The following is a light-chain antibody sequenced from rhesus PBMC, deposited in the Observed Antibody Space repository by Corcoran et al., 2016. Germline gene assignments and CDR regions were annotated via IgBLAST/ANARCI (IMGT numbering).Light chain of an antibody. CDR1: SSDLVGYNY. CDR2: EVS. J-gene: IGLJ1*01. V-gene: IGLV2-32*02. CDR3: SSYAVSNTSI. Sequence: QAALTQPRSVSGSPGQSVTISCTGTSSDLVGYNYVSWYQQHPGTAPKLMIYEVSKRPSGVSEFFSGDKSGNTASLPIAGLQADDEADYYCSSYAVSNTSIFCAGTRLTVL.